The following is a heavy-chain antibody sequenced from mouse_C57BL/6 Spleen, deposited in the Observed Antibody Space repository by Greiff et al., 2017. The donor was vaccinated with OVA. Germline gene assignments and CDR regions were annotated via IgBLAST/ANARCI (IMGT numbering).Heavy chain of an antibody. J-gene: IGHJ3*01. D-gene: IGHD3-2*02. Sequence: QVQLKESGAELVKPGASVKISCKASGYAFSSYWMNWVKQRPGKGLEWIGQIYPGDGDTNYNGKFKGKATLTADKSSSTAYMQLSSLTSEDSAVYFCARPLDSSGYVWTFAYWGQGTLVTVSA. CDR2: IYPGDGDT. CDR1: GYAFSSYW. V-gene: IGHV1-80*01. CDR3: ARPLDSSGYVWTFAY.